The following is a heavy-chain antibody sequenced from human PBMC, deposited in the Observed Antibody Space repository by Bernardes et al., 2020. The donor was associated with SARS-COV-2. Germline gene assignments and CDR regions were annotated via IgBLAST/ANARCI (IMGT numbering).Heavy chain of an antibody. Sequence: SETLSLTCSVSGGSLGTYYWNWIRQSPEKGLEWIGYISYGTTRYNPSLKSRVTISADTSKNQFSLKMTSVTAADTAIYFCARGQNSGYDGELRWGVPPTDTVGWFDPWGQGTLAIVSS. V-gene: IGHV4-59*08. CDR1: GGSLGTYY. CDR3: ARGQNSGYDGELRWGVPPTDTVGWFDP. CDR2: ISYGTT. D-gene: IGHD5-12*01. J-gene: IGHJ5*02.